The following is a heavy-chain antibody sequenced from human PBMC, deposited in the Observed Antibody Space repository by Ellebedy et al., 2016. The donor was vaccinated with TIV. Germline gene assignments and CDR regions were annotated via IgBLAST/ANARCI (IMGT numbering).Heavy chain of an antibody. CDR2: IYSGGTT. CDR1: EFTVSSNY. V-gene: IGHV3-66*04. CDR3: AGHGDRAMTH. Sequence: PGGSLRLSCAASEFTVSSNYMSWVRQAPGKGLEWVSVIYSGGTTHCADSVKGRFTISRDKSKNTMYLQMNSLRAEDTAVYYCAGHGDRAMTHWGQGTLVTVSS. J-gene: IGHJ4*02. D-gene: IGHD5-18*01.